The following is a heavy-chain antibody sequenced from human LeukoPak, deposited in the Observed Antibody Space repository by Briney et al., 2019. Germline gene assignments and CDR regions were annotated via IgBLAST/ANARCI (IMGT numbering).Heavy chain of an antibody. V-gene: IGHV3-30*18. D-gene: IGHD3-10*01. Sequence: QSGGSLRLSCAASGFTFSSYGMHWVRQAPGKGLEWVAVISYDGSNKYYADSVKGRFTISRDNSKNTLYLQMNSLRAEDTAVYYCAKDMVRGVIVIEGYYGMDVWGQGTTVTVSS. CDR1: GFTFSSYG. CDR3: AKDMVRGVIVIEGYYGMDV. CDR2: ISYDGSNK. J-gene: IGHJ6*02.